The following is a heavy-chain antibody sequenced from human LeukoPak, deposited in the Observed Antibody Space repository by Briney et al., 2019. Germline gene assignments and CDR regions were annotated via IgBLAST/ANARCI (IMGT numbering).Heavy chain of an antibody. V-gene: IGHV3-49*04. J-gene: IGHJ6*03. CDR2: IRSKAYGGTT. D-gene: IGHD3-10*01. CDR1: GFTVSNYG. Sequence: PGGTLRLSCAASGFTVSNYGMSRVRQAPGKGLEWVGFIRSKAYGGTTEYAASVKGRFTISRDDSKSIAYLQMNSLKTEDTAVYYCTRALPSRYYGSGSHPRGDYYYYMDVWDKGTTVTVSS. CDR3: TRALPSRYYGSGSHPRGDYYYYMDV.